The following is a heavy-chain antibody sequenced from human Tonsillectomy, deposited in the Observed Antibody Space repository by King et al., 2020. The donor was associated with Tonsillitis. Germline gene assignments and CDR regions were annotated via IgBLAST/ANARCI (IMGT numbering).Heavy chain of an antibody. CDR3: TRVVFWSGSYSGGMDV. CDR2: IRRNAYGGTT. V-gene: IGHV3-49*05. D-gene: IGHD3-3*01. CDR1: GFTFGDYT. J-gene: IGHJ6*02. Sequence: VQLVESGGGLVKPGRSLRLSCTASGFTFGDYTMSWFRQAPGKGLEWGGCIRRNAYGGTTEYAASVKGRFTISRDDSKSNAYLQMNSLKTEDTAVFYCTRVVFWSGSYSGGMDVWGQGTTVTVSS.